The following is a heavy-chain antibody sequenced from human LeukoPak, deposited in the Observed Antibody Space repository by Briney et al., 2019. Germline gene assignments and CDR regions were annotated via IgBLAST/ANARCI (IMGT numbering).Heavy chain of an antibody. D-gene: IGHD3-10*01. CDR3: AKTGSYFCSGSYYNECLDY. CDR1: GFTFSTCA. V-gene: IGHV3-23*01. J-gene: IGHJ4*02. Sequence: GSLRLSCAASGFTFSTCAMSWVRQAPGKGLEWVSAISGSGGSTYYADSVKGRFTISRDNSKNTLYLQMNSLRAEDTAVYYCAKTGSYFCSGSYYNECLDYWGQGTLVTVSS. CDR2: ISGSGGST.